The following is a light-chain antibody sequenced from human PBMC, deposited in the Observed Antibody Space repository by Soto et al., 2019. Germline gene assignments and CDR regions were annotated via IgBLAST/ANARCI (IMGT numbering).Light chain of an antibody. CDR3: AAWDDSLNGPV. Sequence: QSVLTQPPSVSGAPGQRVTISCTGSSSNIGARYDVHWYQCLPGTAPKLLIYYDDLLPSGVSDRFSGSKSGTSASLAISGLQSEDEADYYCAAWDDSLNGPVFGGGTKLTVL. V-gene: IGLV1-36*01. J-gene: IGLJ3*02. CDR1: SSNIGARYD. CDR2: YDD.